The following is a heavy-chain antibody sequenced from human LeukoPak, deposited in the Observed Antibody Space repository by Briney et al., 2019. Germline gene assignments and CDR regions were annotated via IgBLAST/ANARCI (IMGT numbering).Heavy chain of an antibody. J-gene: IGHJ6*03. Sequence: GGSLRLSCAASGLTFSSYSMNWVRQAPGKGLEWVSSISSSSSYIYYADSVKGRFTISRDNAKSSLYLQMNSLRAEDTAVYYCARDRAAAGSYYYMDVWGKGTTVTVSS. CDR2: ISSSSSYI. D-gene: IGHD6-13*01. V-gene: IGHV3-21*01. CDR1: GLTFSSYS. CDR3: ARDRAAAGSYYYMDV.